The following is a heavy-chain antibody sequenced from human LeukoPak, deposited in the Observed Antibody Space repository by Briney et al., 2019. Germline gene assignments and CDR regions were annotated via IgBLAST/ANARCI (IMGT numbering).Heavy chain of an antibody. D-gene: IGHD5-24*01. CDR2: IYYSGST. CDR1: GGSISSGDYY. V-gene: IGHV4-30-4*01. Sequence: SQTLSLTCTVSGGSISSGDYYWSWIRQPPGKGLEWIGYIYYSGSTNYNPSLKSRVTISVDTSKNQFSLKLSSVTAADTAVYYCARDRGDGYNYHAYWGQGTLVTVSS. CDR3: ARDRGDGYNYHAY. J-gene: IGHJ4*02.